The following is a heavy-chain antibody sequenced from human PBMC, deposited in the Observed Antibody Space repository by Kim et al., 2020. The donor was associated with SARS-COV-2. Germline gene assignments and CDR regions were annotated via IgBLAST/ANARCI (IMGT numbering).Heavy chain of an antibody. V-gene: IGHV4-59*01. D-gene: IGHD3-10*01. CDR3: ARDGRFGELSIDY. J-gene: IGHJ4*02. Sequence: TPSLKSRVTISVDTSKNQFSLKLSSVTAADTAVYYCARDGRFGELSIDYWGQGTLVTVSS.